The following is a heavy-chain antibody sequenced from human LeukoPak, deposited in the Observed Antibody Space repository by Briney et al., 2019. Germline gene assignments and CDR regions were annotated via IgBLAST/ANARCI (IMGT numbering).Heavy chain of an antibody. CDR2: ISYDGSNK. CDR3: ARSSIAARPSYYYYYMDV. D-gene: IGHD6-6*01. Sequence: GGSLRLSCAASGFIFSSYSMQWVRQAPGKGREWEAVISYDGSNKYYADSGKGRFTISRDNSKNTLYLQMNSLRAEDTAVYYCARSSIAARPSYYYYYMDVWGKGTTVTVSS. CDR1: GFIFSSYS. V-gene: IGHV3-30*03. J-gene: IGHJ6*03.